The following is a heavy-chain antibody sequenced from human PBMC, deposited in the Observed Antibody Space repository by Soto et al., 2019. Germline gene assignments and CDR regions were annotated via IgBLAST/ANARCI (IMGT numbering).Heavy chain of an antibody. D-gene: IGHD3-16*01. Sequence: EVQLVESGGGLVQPGGSLRLSCAASGFTVSSNYMSWVRQAPGKGLEWVSVVYIGGNTYYAESVEDRFTISRDNFQNVLYFQMNCLGAGDTAVYYCAGSVGGGFDYWGQGTLVTVSS. CDR3: AGSVGGGFDY. CDR2: VYIGGNT. J-gene: IGHJ4*02. CDR1: GFTVSSNY. V-gene: IGHV3-66*01.